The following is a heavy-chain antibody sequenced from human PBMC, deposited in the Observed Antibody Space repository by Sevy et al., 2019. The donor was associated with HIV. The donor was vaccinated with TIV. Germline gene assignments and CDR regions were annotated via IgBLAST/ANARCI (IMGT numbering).Heavy chain of an antibody. CDR3: ARVNCTNGVCFQGYYYYGLDV. D-gene: IGHD2-8*01. Sequence: RGSLRLSCAASGFSFSGYSFNWVRQAPGKGLEWVSSIDTSSAYIYYADSVKGRFTISRDNAKNSLYLQMSSLRAEDTAVYFCARVNCTNGVCFQGYYYYGLDVWGQGTTVTVSS. V-gene: IGHV3-21*01. J-gene: IGHJ6*02. CDR2: IDTSSAYI. CDR1: GFSFSGYS.